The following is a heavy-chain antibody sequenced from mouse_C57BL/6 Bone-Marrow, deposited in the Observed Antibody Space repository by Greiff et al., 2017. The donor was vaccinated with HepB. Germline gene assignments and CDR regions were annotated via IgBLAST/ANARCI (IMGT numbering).Heavy chain of an antibody. J-gene: IGHJ2*01. CDR2: INPNNGGT. D-gene: IGHD1-1*01. CDR3: ARKCFYYYGSSPFDY. CDR1: GYTFTDYY. V-gene: IGHV1-26*01. Sequence: EVQLQQSGPELVKPGASVKISCKASGYTFTDYYMNWVKQSHGKSLEWIGDINPNNGGTSYNQKFKGKATLTVDKSSSTAYMELRSLTSEDSAVYYCARKCFYYYGSSPFDYWGQGTTLTVSS.